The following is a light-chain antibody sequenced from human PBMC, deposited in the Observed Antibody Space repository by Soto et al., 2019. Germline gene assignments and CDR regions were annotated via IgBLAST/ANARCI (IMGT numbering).Light chain of an antibody. J-gene: IGKJ2*01. CDR3: QQYNKWPRT. V-gene: IGKV3D-15*01. CDR2: GAF. CDR1: QSVSTY. Sequence: EIVLTQSPATLSLSPGERATLSCRASQSVSTYLAWYQQKPGQAPRLLVYGAFSRATGIPDRFSGSGSGTEFTLTISSLQSEDFAVYNCQQYNKWPRTFGQGTKVDIK.